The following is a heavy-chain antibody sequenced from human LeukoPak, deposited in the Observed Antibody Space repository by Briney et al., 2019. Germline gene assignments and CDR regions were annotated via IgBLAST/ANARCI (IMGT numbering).Heavy chain of an antibody. V-gene: IGHV4-4*07. Sequence: SETLSLTCTVSGGSISSYYWSWIRQPAGRGLEWIGRIYTSGSTNYNPSLKSRVTMSVDTSKNQFSLKLSSVTAADTAVYYCAREGRYYDSSGYYYPIDYWGQGTLVTVSS. D-gene: IGHD3-22*01. CDR2: IYTSGST. CDR3: AREGRYYDSSGYYYPIDY. J-gene: IGHJ4*02. CDR1: GGSISSYY.